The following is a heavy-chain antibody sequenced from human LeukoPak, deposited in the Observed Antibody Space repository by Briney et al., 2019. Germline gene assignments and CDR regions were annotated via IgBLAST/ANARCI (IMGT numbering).Heavy chain of an antibody. CDR1: GYTFTSYG. V-gene: IGHV1-18*01. Sequence: ASVNVSCKASGYTFTSYGISWVRQAPGQGLEWMGWISAYNGNTNYAQKLQGRVTMTTDTSTSTAYMELRSLRSDDTAVDDCARDSCSSSSCYRSYYYYYGMDVWGQGTTVTVSS. J-gene: IGHJ6*02. CDR3: ARDSCSSSSCYRSYYYYYGMDV. CDR2: ISAYNGNT. D-gene: IGHD2-2*02.